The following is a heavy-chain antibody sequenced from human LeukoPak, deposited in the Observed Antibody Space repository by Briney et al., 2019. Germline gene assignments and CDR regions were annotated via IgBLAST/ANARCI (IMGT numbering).Heavy chain of an antibody. CDR2: IYSGGTT. Sequence: GGSLRLSCAASGFTVSTNYMSWVRQAPGKGLEWVSVIYSGGTTNYADSAKGRFTISRDNSKNTLYLQMNSLRAEDTAVYYCARDLAYYDSSGYFDYWGQGTLVTVSS. CDR1: GFTVSTNY. CDR3: ARDLAYYDSSGYFDY. D-gene: IGHD3-22*01. J-gene: IGHJ4*02. V-gene: IGHV3-53*01.